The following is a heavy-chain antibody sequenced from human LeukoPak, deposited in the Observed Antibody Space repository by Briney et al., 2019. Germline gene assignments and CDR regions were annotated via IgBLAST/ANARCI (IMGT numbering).Heavy chain of an antibody. CDR1: GFTFSSYG. V-gene: IGHV3-30*02. Sequence: PGGSLRLSCAASGFTFSSYGMHWVRQAPGKGLEWVAFIRYDGSNKYYADSVKGRFTISRDNSKNTLYLQMNSLRAEDTAVYYCVKVNSARPAFDIWGQGTMVTVSS. J-gene: IGHJ3*02. D-gene: IGHD5-18*01. CDR2: IRYDGSNK. CDR3: VKVNSARPAFDI.